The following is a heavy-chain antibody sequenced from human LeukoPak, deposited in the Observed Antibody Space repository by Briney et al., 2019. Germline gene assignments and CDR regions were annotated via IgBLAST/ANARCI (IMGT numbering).Heavy chain of an antibody. D-gene: IGHD1/OR15-1a*01. CDR1: GFTFSTYN. V-gene: IGHV3-21*01. CDR2: ISSGSTYI. Sequence: PGGSLRLSCAASGFTFSTYNMNWVRQAPGKGLEWVSSISSGSTYIYYADSLKGRFTISRDNAKNSLYLQMNSLRAEDTAVYYCVRVLLEHDYYYGMDVWGQGITVTVSS. CDR3: VRVLLEHDYYYGMDV. J-gene: IGHJ6*02.